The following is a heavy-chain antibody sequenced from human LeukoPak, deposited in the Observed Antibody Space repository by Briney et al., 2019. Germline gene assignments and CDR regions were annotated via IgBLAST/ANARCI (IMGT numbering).Heavy chain of an antibody. CDR2: ISGSGGST. V-gene: IGHV3-23*01. CDR3: AKDLLDIVVVIAINDAFDI. D-gene: IGHD2-21*01. Sequence: GGSLRLSCAASGFTFSSYAMSWVRQAPGKGLEWVSAISGSGGSTYYPDSVKGRFTISRDNSKNTLYLQMNSLRAEDTAVYYCAKDLLDIVVVIAINDAFDIWGQGTMVTVSS. CDR1: GFTFSSYA. J-gene: IGHJ3*02.